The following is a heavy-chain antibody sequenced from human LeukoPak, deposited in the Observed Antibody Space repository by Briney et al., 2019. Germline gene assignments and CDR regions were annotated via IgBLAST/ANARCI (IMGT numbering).Heavy chain of an antibody. D-gene: IGHD6-19*01. Sequence: PGGSLRLSCAASGFTFSSYGMHWVRQAPGKGLEWVAFIRYDGGNKYYADSVKGRFTISRDNSKNTLYLQMNSLRVEDTAVYYCAKDYAVVAPLFDYWGQGTLATVSS. CDR3: AKDYAVVAPLFDY. J-gene: IGHJ4*02. CDR2: IRYDGGNK. CDR1: GFTFSSYG. V-gene: IGHV3-30*02.